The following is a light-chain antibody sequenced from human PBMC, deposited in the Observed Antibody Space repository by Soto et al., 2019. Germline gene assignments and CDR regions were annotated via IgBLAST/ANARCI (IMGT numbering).Light chain of an antibody. CDR1: QSVSNNY. Sequence: EIVLTQSPGTLSLSPGERVTLSCRASQSVSNNYLAWFQQKPGQAPRLLIYGASYRATGIPDRLSGSGSGTDFTLTISRLEPEDFAVYYWQQYGGSSLTFGGGTKVEIK. CDR3: QQYGGSSLT. J-gene: IGKJ4*01. V-gene: IGKV3-20*01. CDR2: GAS.